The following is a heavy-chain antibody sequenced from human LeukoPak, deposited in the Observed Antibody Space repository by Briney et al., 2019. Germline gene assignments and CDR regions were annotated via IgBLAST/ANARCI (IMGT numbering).Heavy chain of an antibody. D-gene: IGHD7-27*01. Sequence: GGSLRLSCAASGFTFSTYAMNWVRQAPGRGLECVSTISGSGGTTYYADSVKGRFTISRDDSQSTLYLQMNSLRAEDTAVYYCAKDWGYWGQGTLVTVSS. CDR2: ISGSGGTT. J-gene: IGHJ4*02. CDR3: AKDWGY. V-gene: IGHV3-23*01. CDR1: GFTFSTYA.